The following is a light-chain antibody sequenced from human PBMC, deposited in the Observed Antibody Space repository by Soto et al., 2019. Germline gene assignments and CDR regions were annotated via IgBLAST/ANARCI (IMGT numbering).Light chain of an antibody. J-gene: IGKJ4*01. CDR3: QQRVNWPPT. CDR1: QGVGST. CDR2: DAS. V-gene: IGKV3-15*01. Sequence: ELVLTQSPATLSVSPGERATLSCRASQGVGSTLAWYQQEPGQAPRLLIYDASTRATGIPARFSGDGSGTEFTLTISSLQSHDFGVYYCQQRVNWPPTFGGGTKVEI.